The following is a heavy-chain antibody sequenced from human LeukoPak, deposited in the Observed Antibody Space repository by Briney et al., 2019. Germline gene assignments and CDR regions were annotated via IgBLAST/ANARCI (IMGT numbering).Heavy chain of an antibody. D-gene: IGHD3-10*01. J-gene: IGHJ4*02. CDR2: IYSGGST. CDR1: GFTFSSSG. Sequence: GGSLRLSCAASGFTFSSSGMSWVRQAPGKGLEWVSIIYSGGSTYYADSVKGRFTISRDNSQNTVYLQINSLRAEDTAVYYCARLPSGDYWGQGTLVTVSS. V-gene: IGHV3-53*01. CDR3: ARLPSGDY.